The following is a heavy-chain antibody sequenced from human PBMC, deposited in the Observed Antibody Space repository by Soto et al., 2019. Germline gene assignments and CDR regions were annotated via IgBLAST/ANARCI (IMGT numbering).Heavy chain of an antibody. D-gene: IGHD3-3*02. CDR3: ARHFPLPTDLQFYYYYYYGVDV. CDR2: IDPSDSYS. J-gene: IGHJ6*02. Sequence: GESLKISCKASGYNFTTFWISWMRQVPGKGLEWMGRIDPSDSYSNYSPSFQGHITISADKSINTAYLHFSNLKASDTAVYYCARHFPLPTDLQFYYYYYYGVDVWGHGAAVTVSS. CDR1: GYNFTTFW. V-gene: IGHV5-10-1*01.